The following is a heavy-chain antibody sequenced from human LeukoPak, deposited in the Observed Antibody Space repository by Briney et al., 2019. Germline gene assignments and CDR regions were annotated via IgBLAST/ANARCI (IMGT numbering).Heavy chain of an antibody. Sequence: GGSLRLSCAASGFTFDDYAMHWVRQAPGKGLEWVSGISWNSGSIGYADSVKGRFTISRDNAKNSLYLQMNSLRAEDTALYYCAKDSGSGSYYNILDRGMDVWGQGTTVTVSS. J-gene: IGHJ6*02. CDR2: ISWNSGSI. CDR1: GFTFDDYA. CDR3: AKDSGSGSYYNILDRGMDV. V-gene: IGHV3-9*01. D-gene: IGHD3-10*01.